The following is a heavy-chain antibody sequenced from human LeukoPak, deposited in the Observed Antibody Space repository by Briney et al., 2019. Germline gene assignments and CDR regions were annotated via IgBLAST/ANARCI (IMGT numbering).Heavy chain of an antibody. CDR1: GGSISSSSYY. Sequence: PSETLSLTCTVSGGSISSSSYYWGWIRQPPGKGLEWIGSIYYSGSTYYNPSLKSRVTISVDTSKNQFSLKLSSVTAADTAVYYCARERKYDFWSGYSQNYYYYGMDVWGQGTTVTVSS. CDR3: ARERKYDFWSGYSQNYYYYGMDV. V-gene: IGHV4-39*02. CDR2: IYYSGST. D-gene: IGHD3-3*01. J-gene: IGHJ6*02.